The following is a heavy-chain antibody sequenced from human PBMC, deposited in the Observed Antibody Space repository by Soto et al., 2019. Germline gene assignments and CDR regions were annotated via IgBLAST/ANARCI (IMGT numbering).Heavy chain of an antibody. J-gene: IGHJ3*02. V-gene: IGHV4-59*01. CDR2: VHHSGNT. Sequence: LSLTCTVSGASISSSYWSWLRQSPGKGLEWIGHVHHSGNTNYNPSLKSRVTMSVDTSRNQFSVKLRSVTTADTAVYYCARGYYDSNGQSNTFDIWGQGTMVTV. CDR3: ARGYYDSNGQSNTFDI. D-gene: IGHD3-22*01. CDR1: GASISSSY.